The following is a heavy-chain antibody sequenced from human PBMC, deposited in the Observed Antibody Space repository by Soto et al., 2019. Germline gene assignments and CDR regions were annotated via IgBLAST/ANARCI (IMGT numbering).Heavy chain of an antibody. D-gene: IGHD2-21*02. CDR2: ISYDGNNK. V-gene: IGHV3-30-3*01. CDR3: ARLAYCGGDCYSSWYFDL. Sequence: QVQLVESGGGVVQPGRSLRLSCAASGFTFSSYAMHWVRQAPGKGLEWVAVISYDGNNKYYADSVKGRFTISRDNXKXTXCLQMNSLRAEDTAVYYCARLAYCGGDCYSSWYFDLWGRGTLVTVSS. CDR1: GFTFSSYA. J-gene: IGHJ2*01.